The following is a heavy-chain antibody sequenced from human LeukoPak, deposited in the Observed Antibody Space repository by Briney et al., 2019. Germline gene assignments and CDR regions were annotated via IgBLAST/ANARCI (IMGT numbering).Heavy chain of an antibody. Sequence: GGSLRLSCAASGFTFTNYAMSWVRQAPGKGLEWVSTISSSGGSTSYADSVKGRFTISRDNSMDTLYLQMSSLRAEDTAVYYCAKERRSGSSAVDFWGQGTLVTVSS. D-gene: IGHD1-26*01. V-gene: IGHV3-23*01. CDR2: ISSSGGST. CDR1: GFTFTNYA. J-gene: IGHJ4*02. CDR3: AKERRSGSSAVDF.